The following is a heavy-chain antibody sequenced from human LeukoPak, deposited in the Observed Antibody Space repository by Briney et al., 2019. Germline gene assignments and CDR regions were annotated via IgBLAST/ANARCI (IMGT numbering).Heavy chain of an antibody. CDR1: GFTFSSYA. CDR2: ISGSGGST. D-gene: IGHD6-19*01. J-gene: IGHJ3*02. CDR3: AKDLIGVRSGWYDAFDI. Sequence: GGSLRLSCAASGFTFSSYAMSWVRQAPGKGLEWVSAISGSGGSTYYADSVKGRLTISRDNSKNTLYLQMNSLRAEDTAVYYCAKDLIGVRSGWYDAFDIWGQGTMVTVSS. V-gene: IGHV3-23*01.